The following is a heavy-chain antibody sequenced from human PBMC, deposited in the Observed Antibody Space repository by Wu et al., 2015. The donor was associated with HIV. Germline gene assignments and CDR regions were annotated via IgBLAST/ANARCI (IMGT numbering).Heavy chain of an antibody. D-gene: IGHD2-21*02. CDR3: ATHSMVCSGDCYFDF. CDR2: INPSGGTV. J-gene: IGHJ4*02. V-gene: IGHV1-46*01. Sequence: QVLLLQSGAEVKKPGASVKVACKASGYSFTSHHMHWVRQAPGQGPEWMGVINPSGGTVSYAQKVQGRVTMTADRSTSTAYMELKSLTSEDTAIYYCATHSMVCSGDCYFDFWGQGTLVTVSS. CDR1: GYSFTSHH.